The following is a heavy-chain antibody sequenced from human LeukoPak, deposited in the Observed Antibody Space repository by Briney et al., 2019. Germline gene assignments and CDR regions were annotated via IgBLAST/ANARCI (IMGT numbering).Heavy chain of an antibody. CDR2: IRSKANSYAT. CDR3: VRAALAVDDYGDSGAFDYFDY. V-gene: IGHV3-73*01. Sequence: PGGSLRLSCAASGFTFSGSAMHWVRQASGKGLEWVGRIRSKANSYATAYAASVKGRFTISRDDSKNTAYLQMNSLRVEDAAIYYCVRAALAVDDYGDSGAFDYFDYWGQGILVTVSS. D-gene: IGHD4-17*01. J-gene: IGHJ4*02. CDR1: GFTFSGSA.